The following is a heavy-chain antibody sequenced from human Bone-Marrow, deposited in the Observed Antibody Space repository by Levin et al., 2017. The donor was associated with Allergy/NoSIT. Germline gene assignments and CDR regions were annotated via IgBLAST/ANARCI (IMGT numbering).Heavy chain of an antibody. CDR2: ISYDGSNK. CDR3: ARERDCSGGSCYGVDY. D-gene: IGHD2-15*01. CDR1: GFTFSSYA. Sequence: SCAASGFTFSSYAMHWVRQAPGKGLEWVAVISYDGSNKYYADSVKGRFTISRDNSKNTLYLQMNSLRAEDTAVYYCARERDCSGGSCYGVDYWGQGTLVTVSS. V-gene: IGHV3-30-3*01. J-gene: IGHJ4*02.